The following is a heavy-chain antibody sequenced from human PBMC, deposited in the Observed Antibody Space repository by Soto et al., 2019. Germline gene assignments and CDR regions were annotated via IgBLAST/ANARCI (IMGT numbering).Heavy chain of an antibody. CDR1: GFSLSSSA. Sequence: XVSLRLTCAASGFSLSSSAMSWVRQAPGRGLEWVSAISGSGTRTYYADSVKGRFTISGDRSKNTVFLQMNSLRAEDTAVYYCAKGPTIFGVVINYEFYYGMDVWGQGTTVTVSS. J-gene: IGHJ6*02. D-gene: IGHD3-3*01. CDR2: ISGSGTRT. CDR3: AKGPTIFGVVINYEFYYGMDV. V-gene: IGHV3-23*01.